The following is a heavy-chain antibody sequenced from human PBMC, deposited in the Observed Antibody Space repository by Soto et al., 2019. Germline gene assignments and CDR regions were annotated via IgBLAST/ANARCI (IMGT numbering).Heavy chain of an antibody. J-gene: IGHJ4*02. CDR2: ISAHNGNT. CDR3: ARGRYGDY. Sequence: QVHLVQSGAEVKKPGASVKVSCKGSGYAFTTYGITWVRQAPGQGLEWVGWISAHNGNTNYAQKLQGRGTVTRDTSTSTATLELRSLRSEDTAVYYCARGRYGDYWGQGALVTVSS. D-gene: IGHD1-1*01. CDR1: GYAFTTYG. V-gene: IGHV1-18*01.